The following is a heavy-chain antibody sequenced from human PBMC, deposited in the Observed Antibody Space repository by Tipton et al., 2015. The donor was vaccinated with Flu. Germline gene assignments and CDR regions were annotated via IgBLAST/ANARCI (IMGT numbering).Heavy chain of an antibody. J-gene: IGHJ6*02. Sequence: QLVQSGAEVKKPGASVKVSCKASGYTFTSYGISWVRQAPGQGLEWMGWISAYNGNTNYAQKLQGRVTMTTDTSTSTAYMELRSLRSDDTAVYYCARGGIVVVPAASGLYYYGMDVWGQGTTVTVSS. D-gene: IGHD2-2*01. CDR3: ARGGIVVVPAASGLYYYGMDV. CDR2: ISAYNGNT. CDR1: GYTFTSYG. V-gene: IGHV1-18*01.